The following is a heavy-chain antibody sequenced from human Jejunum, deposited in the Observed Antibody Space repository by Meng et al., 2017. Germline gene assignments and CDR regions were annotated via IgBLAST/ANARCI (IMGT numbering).Heavy chain of an antibody. CDR3: ARGGKYSFDY. D-gene: IGHD1-26*01. CDR1: GFTFSRYA. V-gene: IGHV3-33*01. J-gene: IGHJ4*02. Sequence: GESLKISCAASGFTFSRYAMDWVRQAPGKGLEWVAVIWYDGSQKYYSDSVKGRFTISRDNSKNTLYLQMNNLRTEDTAVYYCARGGKYSFDYWGQGALVTVSS. CDR2: IWYDGSQK.